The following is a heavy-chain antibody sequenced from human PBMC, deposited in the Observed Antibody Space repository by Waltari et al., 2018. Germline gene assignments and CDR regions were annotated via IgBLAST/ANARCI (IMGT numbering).Heavy chain of an antibody. J-gene: IGHJ6*02. CDR1: GYSLSELS. Sequence: QVQLVQSGAEVRKPVASVKVSCKVSGYSLSELSMHWVRQAPGKGLEWVGGLGPEDEETGYAQKFQGRVTMTEDTSTDTAYMELSSLRSDDTAVYYCTTDIMLRVFSNVWGQGTTVTVSS. D-gene: IGHD3-10*01. CDR2: LGPEDEET. CDR3: TTDIMLRVFSNV. V-gene: IGHV1-24*01.